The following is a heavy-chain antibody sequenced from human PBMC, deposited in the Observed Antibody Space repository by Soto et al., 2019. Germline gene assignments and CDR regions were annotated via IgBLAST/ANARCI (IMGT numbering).Heavy chain of an antibody. J-gene: IGHJ4*02. CDR1: GGDMISSSYY. CDR2: IYYSGGN. Sequence: PSETLSLTCIVSGGDMISSSYYWGWIRQSPGKGLEWIGSIYYSGGNYYNPSLKSRVSIAADMSKNQLSLKLTSVTAADTAVYYCAKTQYYYDSNNYSFDFWGQG. V-gene: IGHV4-39*01. D-gene: IGHD3-22*01. CDR3: AKTQYYYDSNNYSFDF.